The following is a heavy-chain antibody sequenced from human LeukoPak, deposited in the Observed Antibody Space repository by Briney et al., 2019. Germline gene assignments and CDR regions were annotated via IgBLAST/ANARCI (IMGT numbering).Heavy chain of an antibody. CDR1: GGSISSYY. D-gene: IGHD2-15*01. J-gene: IGHJ6*03. V-gene: IGHV4-4*07. CDR3: ASRYCSGGSCYSGLNYYYYMDV. Sequence: SETLSLTCTVSGGSISSYYWSWIRQPAGKGLEWIGRIYTSGSTNYNPSLKSRATMSVDTSKNQFSLKLSSVTAADTAVYYCASRYCSGGSCYSGLNYYYYMDVWGKGTTVTVSS. CDR2: IYTSGST.